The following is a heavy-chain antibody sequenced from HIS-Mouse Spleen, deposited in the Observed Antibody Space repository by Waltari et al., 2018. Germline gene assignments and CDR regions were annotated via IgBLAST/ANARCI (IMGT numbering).Heavy chain of an antibody. CDR2: IYSGGST. D-gene: IGHD6-13*01. CDR3: ARDHGDSSSWYWYFDL. V-gene: IGHV3-53*02. J-gene: IGHJ2*01. Sequence: EVQLVETGGGLSQPGGSLRLDCEAWGFTGRSNYRGWVGEDPGKGLEWVSVIYSGGSTYYADSVKGRFTISRDNSKNTLYLQMNSLRAEDTAVYYCARDHGDSSSWYWYFDLWGRGTLVTVSS. CDR1: GFTGRSNY.